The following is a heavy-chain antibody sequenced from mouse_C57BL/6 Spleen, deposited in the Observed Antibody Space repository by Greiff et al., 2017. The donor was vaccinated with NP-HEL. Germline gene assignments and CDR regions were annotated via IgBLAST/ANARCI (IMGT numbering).Heavy chain of an antibody. V-gene: IGHV1-82*01. CDR3: AMGTAQGV. CDR1: GYAFSSSW. D-gene: IGHD3-2*02. J-gene: IGHJ2*01. CDR2: IYPGDGDT. Sequence: VQLQQSGPELVQPGASVKISCKASGYAFSSSWMNWVKQRPGKGLEWIGRIYPGDGDTNYNGKFKGKATLTADKSSSTAYMQLSSLTSEDSAVYFCAMGTAQGVWGQGTTLTVSS.